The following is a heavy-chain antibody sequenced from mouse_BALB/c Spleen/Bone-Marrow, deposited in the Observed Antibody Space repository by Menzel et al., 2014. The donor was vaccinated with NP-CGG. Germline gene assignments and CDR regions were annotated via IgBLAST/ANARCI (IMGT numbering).Heavy chain of an antibody. CDR3: ARDPRTGTGAMDY. D-gene: IGHD4-1*01. Sequence: QVQLQQSGPGLVAPSQSLSITCTVSGFSLTSYGVNWVRQPPGKGLEWLGVIWAGGSTNYNLALMSRLSISKDNSKSQVFLKMNSLQTDDTAMYHCARDPRTGTGAMDYWGQGTSVTVSS. V-gene: IGHV2-9*02. CDR1: GFSLTSYG. J-gene: IGHJ4*01. CDR2: IWAGGST.